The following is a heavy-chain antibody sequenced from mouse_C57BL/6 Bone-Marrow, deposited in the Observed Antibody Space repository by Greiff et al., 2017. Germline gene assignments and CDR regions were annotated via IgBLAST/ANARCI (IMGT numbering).Heavy chain of an antibody. Sequence: QVQLQQPGAELVKPGASVKLSCKASGYTFTSYWMHWVKQRPGQGLEWIGMIHPNSGSTNYNEKFKSKATLTVDKSSSTAYMQLSSLTSEDSAVYYCALIYYDYDGPFAYWGQGNLVTVSA. D-gene: IGHD2-4*01. J-gene: IGHJ3*01. CDR1: GYTFTSYW. V-gene: IGHV1-64*01. CDR2: IHPNSGST. CDR3: ALIYYDYDGPFAY.